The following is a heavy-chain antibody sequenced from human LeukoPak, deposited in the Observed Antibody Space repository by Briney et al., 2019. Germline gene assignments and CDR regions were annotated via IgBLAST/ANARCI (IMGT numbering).Heavy chain of an antibody. J-gene: IGHJ4*02. CDR1: GFTFSTFA. D-gene: IGHD1-26*01. CDR3: AREVGALDY. V-gene: IGHV3-23*01. Sequence: GGSLRLSCAASGFTFSTFAVSWVRQAPGKGLEWVSIISDNGDSTYYADSVKGRFTTSRDNSKNTLYLQMNSLRAEDTAAYYCAREVGALDYWGQGTLVTVSS. CDR2: ISDNGDST.